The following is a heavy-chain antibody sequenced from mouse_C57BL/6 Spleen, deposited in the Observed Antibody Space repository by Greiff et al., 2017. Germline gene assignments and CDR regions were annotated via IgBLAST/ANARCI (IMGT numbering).Heavy chain of an antibody. V-gene: IGHV1-42*01. CDR1: GYSFTGYY. J-gene: IGHJ3*01. CDR2: INPSTGGP. CDR3: ARWGSGGPWVAY. D-gene: IGHD1-3*01. Sequence: VQLKESGPELVKPGASVKISCKASGYSFTGYYMNWVKQSPEKSLEWIGEINPSTGGPTYTPKFKAKATLTVDKSSSTAYMQLKSLTSEDSAVYFCARWGSGGPWVAYWGEETLVTVSA.